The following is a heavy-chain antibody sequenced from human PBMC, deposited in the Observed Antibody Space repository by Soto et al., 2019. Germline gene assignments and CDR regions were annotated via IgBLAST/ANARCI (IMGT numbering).Heavy chain of an antibody. CDR2: INHSGST. Sequence: SETLSLTCAVYGGSFSGYYWSWILQPPGKGLEWIGEINHSGSTNYNPSLKSRVTISVDTSKNQFSLKLSSVTAADTAVYYCARRENYYYYGMDVWGQGTTVTVS. CDR1: GGSFSGYY. V-gene: IGHV4-34*01. CDR3: ARRENYYYYGMDV. J-gene: IGHJ6*02.